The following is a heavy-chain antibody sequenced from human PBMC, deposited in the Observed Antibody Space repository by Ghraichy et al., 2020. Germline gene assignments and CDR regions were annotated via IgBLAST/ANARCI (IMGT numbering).Heavy chain of an antibody. Sequence: GGSLRLSCAASGFTFSSYWMQWVRQAPGKGLVWVSRINSDGSSTSYADSVKGRFTISRDNAKNTLYLQMNSLRAEDTAVYYCARPDYCSAGSCYSRYFDLWGRGTLVTVSS. V-gene: IGHV3-74*01. CDR3: ARPDYCSAGSCYSRYFDL. CDR1: GFTFSSYW. D-gene: IGHD2-15*01. CDR2: INSDGSST. J-gene: IGHJ2*01.